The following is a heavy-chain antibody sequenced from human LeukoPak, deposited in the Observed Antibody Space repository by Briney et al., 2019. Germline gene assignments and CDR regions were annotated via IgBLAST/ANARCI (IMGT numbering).Heavy chain of an antibody. CDR2: ISGSGGST. D-gene: IGHD3-22*01. J-gene: IGHJ4*02. CDR1: GFTFSSYA. Sequence: GGSLRLSCAASGFTFSSYAMSWVRQAPGKGLEWVSAISGSGGSTYYADSVKGRFTISSDNSKNTLYLQMNSLRAEDTAVYYCAKLPDYYDSSGGVDYWGQGTLVTVSS. V-gene: IGHV3-23*01. CDR3: AKLPDYYDSSGGVDY.